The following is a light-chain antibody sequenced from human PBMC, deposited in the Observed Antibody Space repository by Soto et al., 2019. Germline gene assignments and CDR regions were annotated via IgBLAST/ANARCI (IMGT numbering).Light chain of an antibody. V-gene: IGLV2-8*01. CDR3: SSYAGSSNV. CDR2: EVN. Sequence: QSALAQPRSVSGSPGQLLTISCTGTSSDVGGYNYASWYQQHPGKAPKLMIYEVNKRPSGVPDRFSGSKSGNTASLTVSGLQAEDEADYYCSSYAGSSNVFGTGTKVTVL. J-gene: IGLJ1*01. CDR1: SSDVGGYNY.